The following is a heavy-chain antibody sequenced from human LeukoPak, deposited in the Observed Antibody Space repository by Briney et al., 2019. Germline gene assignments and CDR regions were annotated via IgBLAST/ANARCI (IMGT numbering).Heavy chain of an antibody. CDR2: ISSSGSTI. D-gene: IGHD6-19*01. J-gene: IGHJ4*02. CDR1: GFTFSDYY. V-gene: IGHV3-11*04. CDR3: AKVPLSSSGWDREYYFDY. Sequence: GGPLRLSCAASGFTFSDYYMSWIRQAPGKGLEWVSYISSSGSTIYYADSVKGRFTISRDNAKNSLYLQMNSLRAEDTAVYYCAKVPLSSSGWDREYYFDYWGQGTLVTVSS.